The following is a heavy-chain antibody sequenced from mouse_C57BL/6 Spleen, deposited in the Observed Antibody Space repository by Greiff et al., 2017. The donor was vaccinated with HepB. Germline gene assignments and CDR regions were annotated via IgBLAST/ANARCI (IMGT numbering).Heavy chain of an antibody. Sequence: VKLMESGAELARPGASVKLSCKASGYTFTSYGISWVKQRTGQGLEWIGEIYPRSGNTYYNEKFKGKATLTADKSSSTAYMELRSLTSEDSAVYFCAIITTVASYWYFDVWGTGTTVTVSS. V-gene: IGHV1-81*01. CDR3: AIITTVASYWYFDV. CDR1: GYTFTSYG. CDR2: IYPRSGNT. D-gene: IGHD1-1*01. J-gene: IGHJ1*03.